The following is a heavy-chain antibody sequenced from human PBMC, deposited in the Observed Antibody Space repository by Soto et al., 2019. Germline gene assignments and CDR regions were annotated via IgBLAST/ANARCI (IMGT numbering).Heavy chain of an antibody. CDR1: GGTVSSYA. V-gene: IGHV1-69*01. J-gene: IGHJ6*02. D-gene: IGHD4-4*01. Sequence: QVQLVQSGAEVKKPGSSVKVSCKASGGTVSSYAISWVRQAPGQGLEWMGGIIPSFGTANYAQKFQGRVTITADESTSTAYMELSSLRSEDTAVYYCARDGLAPGVTPGQSSLMDVWGQGTTVTVSS. CDR3: ARDGLAPGVTPGQSSLMDV. CDR2: IIPSFGTA.